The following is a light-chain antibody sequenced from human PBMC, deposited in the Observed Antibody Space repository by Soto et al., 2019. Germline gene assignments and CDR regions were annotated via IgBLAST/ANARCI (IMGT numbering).Light chain of an antibody. CDR2: DVS. V-gene: IGLV2-14*01. J-gene: IGLJ3*02. CDR3: SSYTSSRGV. CDR1: SSDVGGYNY. Sequence: QSALTQPVSVSGSPGQSITISCTGTSSDVGGYNYVSWYQQHPGKAPKLMIYDVSNRPSGVSNRFSGSKSGNTASLTISGLQAEDEADYYCSSYTSSRGVFGGGTQLTVL.